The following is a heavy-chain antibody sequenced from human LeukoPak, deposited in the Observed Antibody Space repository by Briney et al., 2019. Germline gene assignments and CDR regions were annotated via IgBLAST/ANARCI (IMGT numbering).Heavy chain of an antibody. CDR1: GGSISSYY. Sequence: SETLSLTCTVSGGSISSYYWSWIRQPPGKGLKWIGYIYYSGSTNYNPSLKSRVTISVDTSKNQFSLKLSSVTAADTAVYYCAREVPSGSFDYWGQGTLVTVSS. J-gene: IGHJ4*02. CDR2: IYYSGST. D-gene: IGHD1-26*01. V-gene: IGHV4-59*01. CDR3: AREVPSGSFDY.